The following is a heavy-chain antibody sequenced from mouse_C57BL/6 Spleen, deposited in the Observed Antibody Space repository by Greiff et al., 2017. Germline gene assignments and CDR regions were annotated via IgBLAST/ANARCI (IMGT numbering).Heavy chain of an antibody. J-gene: IGHJ2*01. CDR1: GFTFSSYA. V-gene: IGHV5-9-1*02. Sequence: EVKLQESGEGLVKPGGSLKLSCAASGFTFSSYAMSWVRQTPEKRLEWVAYISSGGDYIYYADTVKGRFTISRDNARNTLYLQMSSLKSEDTAMYYCTRGNYGNYYFDYWGQGTTLTVSS. CDR2: ISSGGDYI. D-gene: IGHD2-1*01. CDR3: TRGNYGNYYFDY.